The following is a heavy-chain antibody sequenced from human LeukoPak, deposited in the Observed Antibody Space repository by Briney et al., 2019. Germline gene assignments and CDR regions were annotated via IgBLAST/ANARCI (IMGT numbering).Heavy chain of an antibody. CDR3: VPHPGGNFPGFAS. CDR1: GFTFDDYA. D-gene: IGHD1-26*01. V-gene: IGHV3-23*01. Sequence: GGFLRLSCAGSGFTFDDYAMHWVRQAPGKGLEWVSTAGHSFGTTYYADSVKGRFIISRDDSKNTVSLQMSSLRAEDTAIYYCVPHPGGNFPGFASWGQGTLVTVSS. CDR2: AGHSFGTT. J-gene: IGHJ4*02.